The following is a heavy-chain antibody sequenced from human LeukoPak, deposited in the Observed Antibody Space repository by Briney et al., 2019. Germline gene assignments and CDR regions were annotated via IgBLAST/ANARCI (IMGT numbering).Heavy chain of an antibody. CDR1: GYTFTGYY. V-gene: IGHV1-2*02. Sequence: GASVRVSCKTSGYTFTGYYMHWVRQAPGQGLEWMGWINPNSGGTNSAQKFQGRVTITRNTSISTAYMELSSLRSEDTAVYYCARVSIAAAANWFDPWGQGTLVTVSS. CDR2: INPNSGGT. CDR3: ARVSIAAAANWFDP. J-gene: IGHJ5*02. D-gene: IGHD6-13*01.